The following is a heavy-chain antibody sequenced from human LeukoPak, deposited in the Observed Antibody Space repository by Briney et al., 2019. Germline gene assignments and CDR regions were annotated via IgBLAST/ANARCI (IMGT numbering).Heavy chain of an antibody. CDR2: IRASGGST. D-gene: IGHD2/OR15-2a*01. CDR3: AKYVSAKGPPYGLDV. Sequence: QSGLSLRLPCAASVYTLSSHATQWVRQAPGKGREEGSGIRASGGSTYYADSVKGRFISSTDNSKNTLYLLKNSLRAEDKAIYYCAKYVSAKGPPYGLDVWGQGTTVTVSS. J-gene: IGHJ6*02. CDR1: VYTLSSHA. V-gene: IGHV3-23*01.